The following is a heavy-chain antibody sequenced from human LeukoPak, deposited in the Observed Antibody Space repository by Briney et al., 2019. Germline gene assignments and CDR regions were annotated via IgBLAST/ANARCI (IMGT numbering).Heavy chain of an antibody. D-gene: IGHD1-7*01. CDR1: EYSFTNYW. Sequence: GESLKISCKGSEYSFTNYWIGWVRQMPGKGLEWMGSIYPGDSDTRYSPSFQSHVTISADKSITTTYLQWSSVTTSDTAIYYCARHFGRGNYYYFDYWGQGTLVTVSS. V-gene: IGHV5-51*01. CDR2: IYPGDSDT. CDR3: ARHFGRGNYYYFDY. J-gene: IGHJ4*02.